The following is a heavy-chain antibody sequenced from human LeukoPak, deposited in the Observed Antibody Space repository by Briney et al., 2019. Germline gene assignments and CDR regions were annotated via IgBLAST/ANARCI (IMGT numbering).Heavy chain of an antibody. D-gene: IGHD6-13*01. V-gene: IGHV1-2*02. CDR1: GYTFTGHY. Sequence: ASVKVSCKASGYTFTGHYMHWVRQAPGQGLEWMRWINPKNAGTNFAQRFRGRVTMTRDTSISTVYMELSRLRSDDTALYYCARTLYIAAVPGGFDYWGQGTLVTVSS. CDR2: INPKNAGT. CDR3: ARTLYIAAVPGGFDY. J-gene: IGHJ4*02.